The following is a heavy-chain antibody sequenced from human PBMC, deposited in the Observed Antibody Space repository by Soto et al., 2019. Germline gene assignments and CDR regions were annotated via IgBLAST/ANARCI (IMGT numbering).Heavy chain of an antibody. CDR3: VRVLVPAPFTSGFHPLWFHP. CDR2: IIPIFGTA. D-gene: IGHD2-2*01. J-gene: IGHJ5*02. CDR1: GGTFSSYA. Sequence: SVKVCCKASGGTFSSYALRWVRQAPGQGLEWMGGIIPIFGTANYAQKFQGRVTSTADESTSSAYMELSSLRCEDTAVYYCVRVLVPAPFTSGFHPLWFHPWGQVTVVHVCS. V-gene: IGHV1-69*13.